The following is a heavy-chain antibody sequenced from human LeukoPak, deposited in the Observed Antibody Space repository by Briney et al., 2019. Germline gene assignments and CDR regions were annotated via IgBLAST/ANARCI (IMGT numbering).Heavy chain of an antibody. CDR3: AREEYPAFDI. J-gene: IGHJ3*02. D-gene: IGHD2-2*02. CDR2: ILYDGTNK. CDR1: GFTFNSYA. V-gene: IGHV3-30-3*01. Sequence: PGRSLRLSCAASGFTFNSYAMYWVRQAPGKGLEWVAVILYDGTNKYYVDSVKGRFTISRDNSDNTLYLQMNSLRVEDTAVYYCAREEYPAFDIWGQGTMVTVSS.